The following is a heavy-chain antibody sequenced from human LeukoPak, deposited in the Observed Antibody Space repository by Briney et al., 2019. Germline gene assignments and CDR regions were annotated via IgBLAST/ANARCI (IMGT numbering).Heavy chain of an antibody. V-gene: IGHV1-18*01. CDR2: FSAYNGDT. D-gene: IGHD6-19*01. Sequence: ASVKVSCKASGYRFSNYGITWVRQAPGQGLECMGWFSAYNGDTNYAQNFQGRLTMTTDTSTNTAYMELRSLRSDDTAVYYCARVGSPDSENSGWKLFFDYWGQGTLVTVSS. CDR3: ARVGSPDSENSGWKLFFDY. J-gene: IGHJ4*02. CDR1: GYRFSNYG.